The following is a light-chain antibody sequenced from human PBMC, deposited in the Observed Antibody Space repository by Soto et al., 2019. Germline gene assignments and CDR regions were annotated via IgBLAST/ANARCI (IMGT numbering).Light chain of an antibody. CDR1: SSDVGAYNY. CDR2: EVT. CDR3: SSFASSNTWV. Sequence: QSALTQPPSASGSPGQSVTISCTGTSSDVGAYNYVSWYQQHAGKAPKLVIYEVTKRPSGVPDRFSGSKSANTASLTVSGLQAEDEGEYYGSSFASSNTWVFGGGTKLTVL. V-gene: IGLV2-8*01. J-gene: IGLJ3*02.